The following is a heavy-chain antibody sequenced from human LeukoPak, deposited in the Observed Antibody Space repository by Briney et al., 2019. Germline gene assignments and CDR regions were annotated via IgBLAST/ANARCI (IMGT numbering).Heavy chain of an antibody. V-gene: IGHV4-4*07. CDR3: ARLRFYDSSGYSPGYYMDV. CDR2: IYAGGST. J-gene: IGHJ6*03. CDR1: GGSMFSYH. D-gene: IGHD3-22*01. Sequence: PSETLSLTCTVSGGSMFSYHWSWVRQSAGEGLEWISHIYAGGSTNYSPSLKSRVTMSVDTTKNQFSLKPKSVTAADTAVYYCARLRFYDSSGYSPGYYMDVWGKGTTVIVSS.